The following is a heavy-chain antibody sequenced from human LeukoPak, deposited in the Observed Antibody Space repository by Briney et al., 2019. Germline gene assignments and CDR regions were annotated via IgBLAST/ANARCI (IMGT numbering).Heavy chain of an antibody. CDR2: IKTDGTYT. J-gene: IGHJ6*02. V-gene: IGHV3-74*01. Sequence: PGGSLRLSCAAFGFTFSRYWMHWVRQAPGKGLVWVSRIKTDGTYTSYADSVKGRFTISRDNAKSTLYLQMNALRGEDTAVYYCASEEGGLDVWGQGTTVTVSS. CDR1: GFTFSRYW. CDR3: ASEEGGLDV.